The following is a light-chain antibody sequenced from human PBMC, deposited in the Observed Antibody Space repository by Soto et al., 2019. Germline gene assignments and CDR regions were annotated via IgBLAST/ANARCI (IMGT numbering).Light chain of an antibody. CDR1: QSVSSSY. CDR2: GAS. Sequence: EIVLTPSPGTLSLSPGERANLSRKASQSVSSSYLAWYQQKPGQAPRLLIYGASSRATGIPDRFSGSGSGTDFTLTISRLEPEDFAVYYCQQHGSSPRITFGQGTRLDIK. J-gene: IGKJ5*01. V-gene: IGKV3-20*01. CDR3: QQHGSSPRIT.